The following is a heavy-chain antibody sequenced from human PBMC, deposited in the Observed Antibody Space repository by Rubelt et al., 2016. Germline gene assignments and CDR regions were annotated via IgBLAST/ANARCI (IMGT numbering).Heavy chain of an antibody. D-gene: IGHD6-6*01. V-gene: IGHV1-69*06. J-gene: IGHJ4*02. CDR2: IIPIFGTA. CDR3: ARDRSSSLLVSTSHFDY. Sequence: GQGLEWMGGIIPIFGTANYAQKFQGRVTITADKSTSTAYMELSSLRSEDTAVYYCARDRSSSLLVSTSHFDYWGQGTLVTVSS.